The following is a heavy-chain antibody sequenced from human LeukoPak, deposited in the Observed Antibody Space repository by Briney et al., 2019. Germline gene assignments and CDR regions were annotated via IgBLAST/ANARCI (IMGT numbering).Heavy chain of an antibody. D-gene: IGHD3-16*02. V-gene: IGHV4-4*07. CDR3: ARIKGYDYVWGSYRGEYFDY. CDR1: GGSISSYY. Sequence: SETLSLTCTVSGGSISSYYWSWIRQPAGKGLEWIGRIYTSGSTNYNPSLKSRVTMSVDTSKNQFSLKLSSVTAADTAVYYCARIKGYDYVWGSYRGEYFDYWGQGTLVTVSS. CDR2: IYTSGST. J-gene: IGHJ4*02.